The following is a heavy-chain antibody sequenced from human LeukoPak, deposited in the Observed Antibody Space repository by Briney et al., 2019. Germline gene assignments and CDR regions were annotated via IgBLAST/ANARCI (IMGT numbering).Heavy chain of an antibody. CDR3: ARQSPYDILTGAWGNLDY. CDR2: IYYSGST. Sequence: PSETLSLTCTVSGGSISSYYWSWIRQPPGKGLEWIGYIYYSGSTNYNPSLKSRVTISVDTSKNQFSLKLSSVTAADTAVYYCARQSPYDILTGAWGNLDYWGQGTLVTVSS. D-gene: IGHD3-9*01. V-gene: IGHV4-59*08. J-gene: IGHJ4*02. CDR1: GGSISSYY.